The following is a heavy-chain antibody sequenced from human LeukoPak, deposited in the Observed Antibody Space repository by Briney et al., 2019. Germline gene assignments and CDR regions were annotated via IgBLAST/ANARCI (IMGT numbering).Heavy chain of an antibody. V-gene: IGHV1-8*03. CDR2: MNPNSGNT. D-gene: IGHD3-3*02. Sequence: ASVKVSCKASGYTFTSYDINWVRQATGQGLEWMGWMNPNSGNTGYAQKFQGRVTITRNTSISTAYMELSSLRSEDTAVYYCARGLFLGFLEWPPFDYWGQGTLVTVSS. CDR3: ARGLFLGFLEWPPFDY. CDR1: GYTFTSYD. J-gene: IGHJ4*02.